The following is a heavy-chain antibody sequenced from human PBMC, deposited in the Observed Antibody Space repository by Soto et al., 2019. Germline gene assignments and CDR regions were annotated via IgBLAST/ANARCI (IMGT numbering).Heavy chain of an antibody. J-gene: IGHJ5*02. D-gene: IGHD2-21*02. CDR1: GGSFSGYY. V-gene: IGHV4-34*01. CDR2: INHSGST. Sequence: SETLSLTCAVYGGSFSGYYWSWIRQPPGKGLEWIGEINHSGSTNYNPSLKSRVTISVDTSKNQFSLKLSSVTAADTAVYYCARVLSNIVVVTANWFDPWGQGTLVTVSS. CDR3: ARVLSNIVVVTANWFDP.